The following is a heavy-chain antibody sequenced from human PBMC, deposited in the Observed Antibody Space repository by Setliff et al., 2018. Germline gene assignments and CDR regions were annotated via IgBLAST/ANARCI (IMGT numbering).Heavy chain of an antibody. CDR3: ARGDFWSGYSDNLNWFDP. Sequence: GGSLRLSCAASGFTFSSYAMHWVRQAPGKGLEYVSAISSNGGSTYYANSVKGRFTISRDNSKNTLYLQMGSLRAEDMAVYYCARGDFWSGYSDNLNWFDPWGQGTLVTVSS. CDR1: GFTFSSYA. D-gene: IGHD3-3*01. J-gene: IGHJ5*02. V-gene: IGHV3-64*01. CDR2: ISSNGGST.